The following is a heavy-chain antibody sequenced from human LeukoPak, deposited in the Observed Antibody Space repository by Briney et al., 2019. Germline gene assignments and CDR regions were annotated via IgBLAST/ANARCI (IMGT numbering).Heavy chain of an antibody. V-gene: IGHV4-61*02. CDR2: IDAAGRT. CDR1: GGSISSGGSIGSFY. Sequence: PSETLSLTCTVSGGSISSGGSIGSFYWTWIRQPAGKGLEWIGRIDAAGRTNYNPSLRGPVTISVDTSKNQFSLRLSSVTAADAAVYYCARDRITGATRDFYYYYMDVWGKGTTVTVSS. J-gene: IGHJ6*03. D-gene: IGHD7-27*01. CDR3: ARDRITGATRDFYYYYMDV.